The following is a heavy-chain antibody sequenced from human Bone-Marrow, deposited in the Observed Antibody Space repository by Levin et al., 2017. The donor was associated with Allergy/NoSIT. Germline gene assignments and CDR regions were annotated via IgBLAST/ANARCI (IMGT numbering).Heavy chain of an antibody. V-gene: IGHV3-64D*06. CDR1: GFTFSSYA. Sequence: QPGGSLRLSCAASGFTFSSYAMHWVRQSPEKGLEFVSSVSSNGDTTNYADSVKGRFSISRDNSKNTLFLKMSGVTPEDTAVYFCVRGRDGYKWWGQGTLVTVSS. D-gene: IGHD5-24*01. CDR3: VRGRDGYKW. CDR2: VSSNGDTT. J-gene: IGHJ4*02.